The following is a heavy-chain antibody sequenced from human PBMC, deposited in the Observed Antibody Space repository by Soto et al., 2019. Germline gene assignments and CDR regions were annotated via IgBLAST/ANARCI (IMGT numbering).Heavy chain of an antibody. J-gene: IGHJ6*02. CDR2: ISYEGSNK. D-gene: IGHD1-26*01. V-gene: IGHV3-30*18. CDR3: AKDVVVGATTGLGDYYYYYGMDV. Sequence: PGGSLRLSCAASGFTFSSYGMHWVHQAPGKGLEWVAVISYEGSNKYYADSVKGRFTISRDNSKNTLYLQMNSLRAEDTAVYYCAKDVVVGATTGLGDYYYYYGMDVWGQGTTVTVSS. CDR1: GFTFSSYG.